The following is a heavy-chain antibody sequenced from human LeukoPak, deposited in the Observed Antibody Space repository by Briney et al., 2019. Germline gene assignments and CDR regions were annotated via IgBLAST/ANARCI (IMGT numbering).Heavy chain of an antibody. V-gene: IGHV3-30-3*01. J-gene: IGHJ4*02. CDR3: TRSYDPGFGY. D-gene: IGHD3-10*01. CDR2: ISYDGSNK. Sequence: GGSLRLSCAVSVFTLTAYAMTTVRQAPGKGLEWVAVISYDGSNKYYADSVKGRFTISRDNSKNTLYLQMNSLRAEDTAVYYCTRSYDPGFGYWGQGTLVTVSS. CDR1: VFTLTAYA.